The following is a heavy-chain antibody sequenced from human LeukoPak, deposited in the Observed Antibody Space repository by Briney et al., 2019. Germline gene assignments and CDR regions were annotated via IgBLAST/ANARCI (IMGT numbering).Heavy chain of an antibody. CDR2: ISYDGSNK. Sequence: GGSLRLSCAASGFTFSSYGMHWVRQAPGKGLEWVAVISYDGSNKYYADPVKGRFTTSRDNSKNTLYLQMNSLRAEDTAVYYCAKGPAVTVLRYFDWLPPQPIDYWGQGTLVTVSS. CDR3: AKGPAVTVLRYFDWLPPQPIDY. D-gene: IGHD3-9*01. CDR1: GFTFSSYG. V-gene: IGHV3-30*18. J-gene: IGHJ4*02.